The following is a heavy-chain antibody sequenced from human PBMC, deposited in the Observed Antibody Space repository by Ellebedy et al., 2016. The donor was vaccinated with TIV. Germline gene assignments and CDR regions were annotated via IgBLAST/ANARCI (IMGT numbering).Heavy chain of an antibody. J-gene: IGHJ4*02. Sequence: GGSLRLSCAASGFTFSSYDMHWVRQATGKGLEWVSAIGTAGDTYYPGSVKGRFTISRDNSKNTLYLQMNSLRAEDTAVYYCAKGHGPMVRGVIIPGVDYWGQGTLVTVSS. CDR1: GFTFSSYD. CDR3: AKGHGPMVRGVIIPGVDY. CDR2: IGTAGDT. D-gene: IGHD3-10*01. V-gene: IGHV3-13*01.